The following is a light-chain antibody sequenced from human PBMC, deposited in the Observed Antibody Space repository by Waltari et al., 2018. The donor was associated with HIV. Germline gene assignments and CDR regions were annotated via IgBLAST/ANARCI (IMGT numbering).Light chain of an antibody. Sequence: QSVLTQPPSASGTPGQRVTISCSGSSSNIGSNYVYWYQQLPGTAPKLLIYRNNRRPSGCPDRFSGSKSGTSASLAISGLRSEDDADYYCAAWDDSLSGVVFGGGTKLTVL. CDR1: SSNIGSNY. V-gene: IGLV1-47*01. J-gene: IGLJ2*01. CDR2: RNN. CDR3: AAWDDSLSGVV.